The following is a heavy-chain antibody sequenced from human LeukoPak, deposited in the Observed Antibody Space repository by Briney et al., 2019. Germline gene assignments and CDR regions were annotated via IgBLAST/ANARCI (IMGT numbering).Heavy chain of an antibody. J-gene: IGHJ5*02. CDR1: GFTFSRYS. D-gene: IGHD6-13*01. CDR2: IRSSSSYI. CDR3: ARDPEAAADPNWFDP. Sequence: PGGSLRLSCAASGFTFSRYSMNWVRQAPGKRLGWVSSIRSSSSYIYYAGSVKGRFTISRDNAKNSLYLQMNSLRAEDTAVYYCARDPEAAADPNWFDPWGQGTLVTVSS. V-gene: IGHV3-21*01.